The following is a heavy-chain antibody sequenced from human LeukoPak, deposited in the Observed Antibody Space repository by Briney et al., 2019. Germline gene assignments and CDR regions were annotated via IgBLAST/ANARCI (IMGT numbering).Heavy chain of an antibody. CDR3: ARELGFGVVIF. Sequence: PGGSLRLSCAASGFTFDDYAMHWVRQAPGKGLEWVSGISWNSGSIGYADSVKGRFTISRDNAKNSLYLQMNSLRAEDTAVYYCARELGFGVVIFWGQGTLVTVSS. J-gene: IGHJ4*02. CDR2: ISWNSGSI. CDR1: GFTFDDYA. D-gene: IGHD3-3*01. V-gene: IGHV3-9*01.